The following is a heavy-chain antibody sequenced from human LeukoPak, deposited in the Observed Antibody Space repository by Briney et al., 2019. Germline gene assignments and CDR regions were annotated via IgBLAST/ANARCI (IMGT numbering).Heavy chain of an antibody. CDR2: VSGGGGTT. D-gene: IGHD1-26*01. J-gene: IGHJ4*02. V-gene: IGHV3-23*01. Sequence: GGSLRLSCAASGFTFSSYSLSWVRQAPGKGLEWVSSVSGGGGTTYYPDSVKGRFTISRDNSKNTLYLQMNSLRAEDTAVYYCAKARDLAIVAAHFDYWGQGTLVTVSS. CDR3: AKARDLAIVAAHFDY. CDR1: GFTFSSYS.